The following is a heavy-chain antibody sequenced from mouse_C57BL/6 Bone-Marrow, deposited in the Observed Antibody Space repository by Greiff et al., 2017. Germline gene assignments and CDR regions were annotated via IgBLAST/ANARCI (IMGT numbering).Heavy chain of an antibody. Sequence: VQLKQSGPGLVAPSQSLSITCTVSGFSLTSYGVDWVRQPPGKGLAWLGVIWGGGSPNYNSALMSRLSNSKDNSKSQGFLNMNSLQTDDTSRYCWPNRAGYAMDYWGQVTSVTVSS. CDR1: GFSLTSYG. J-gene: IGHJ4*01. CDR3: PNRAGYAMDY. CDR2: IWGGGSP. V-gene: IGHV2-9*01.